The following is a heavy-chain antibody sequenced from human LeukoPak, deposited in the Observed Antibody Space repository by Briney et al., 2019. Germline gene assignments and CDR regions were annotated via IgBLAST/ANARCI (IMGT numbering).Heavy chain of an antibody. D-gene: IGHD3-3*01. CDR1: GFTFTNHA. Sequence: GGSLRLSCAASGFTFTNHAMTWVRQAPGRGLEWVSAISGSGGSTYYADSVKGRFTISRDNSKNTLYLQMNSLRAEDTAVYYCARHRARPSITIMSYYYYGMDVWGQGTTVTVSS. V-gene: IGHV3-23*01. J-gene: IGHJ6*02. CDR2: ISGSGGST. CDR3: ARHRARPSITIMSYYYYGMDV.